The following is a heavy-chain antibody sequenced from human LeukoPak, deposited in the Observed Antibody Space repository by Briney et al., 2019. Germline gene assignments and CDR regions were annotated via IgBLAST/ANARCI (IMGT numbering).Heavy chain of an antibody. Sequence: GGSLRPSCAASRFAFSTYWMSWVRQAPGKGLEWVANIKEDGSEKYYVDSVKGRSTIYRDNARNSLYLQMNRLRAEDTAVYYCARDSPGSSRFYHYYGLDVWGQGTTVTVSS. CDR2: IKEDGSEK. CDR3: ARDSPGSSRFYHYYGLDV. CDR1: RFAFSTYW. V-gene: IGHV3-7*05. J-gene: IGHJ6*02. D-gene: IGHD6-6*01.